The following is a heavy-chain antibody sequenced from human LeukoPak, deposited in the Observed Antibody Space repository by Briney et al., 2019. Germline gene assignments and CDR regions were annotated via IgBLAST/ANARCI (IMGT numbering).Heavy chain of an antibody. CDR3: ANAWRSPRVDFQH. D-gene: IGHD1-26*01. J-gene: IGHJ1*01. V-gene: IGHV3-23*01. CDR2: IGGSGGST. Sequence: GGSLRLSCAASGFTFSSYAMSWVRQAPGKGLEWVSAIGGSGGSTYYADSVKGRFTISRDNSKNMLYLQMNSLRAEDTAVYYCANAWRSPRVDFQHWGQGTLVTVSS. CDR1: GFTFSSYA.